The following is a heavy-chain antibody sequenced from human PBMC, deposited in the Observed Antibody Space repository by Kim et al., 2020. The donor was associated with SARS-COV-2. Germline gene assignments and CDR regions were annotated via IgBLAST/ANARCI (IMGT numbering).Heavy chain of an antibody. Sequence: GGSLRLSCAASGFTFSSYGMHWVRQAPGKGLEWVAVIWYDGSNKYYADSVKGRFTISRDNSKNTLYLQMNSLRAEDTAVYYCARDGYSDAFDIWGQGTMVTVSS. CDR1: GFTFSSYG. CDR2: IWYDGSNK. V-gene: IGHV3-33*08. J-gene: IGHJ3*02. D-gene: IGHD5-18*01. CDR3: ARDGYSDAFDI.